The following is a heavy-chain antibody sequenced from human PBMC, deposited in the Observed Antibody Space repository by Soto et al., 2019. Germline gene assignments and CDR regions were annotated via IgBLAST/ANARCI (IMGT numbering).Heavy chain of an antibody. D-gene: IGHD3-3*01. V-gene: IGHV4-59*08. CDR2: MHHTGTV. CDR1: GVSVTSDY. J-gene: IGHJ4*02. Sequence: QVQLQESGPGLVKPSETLSLTCSVSGVSVTSDYWSWIRQPPQKGLEWIGYMHHTGTVNYNPSLKSRVTISVDTSKNQFSLRLNSVTAADTAVYYCARYFDFWTGLDYWGQGTLVTVSS. CDR3: ARYFDFWTGLDY.